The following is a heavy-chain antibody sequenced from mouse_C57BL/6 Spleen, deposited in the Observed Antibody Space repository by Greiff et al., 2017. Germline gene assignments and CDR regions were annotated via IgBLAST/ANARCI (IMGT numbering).Heavy chain of an antibody. D-gene: IGHD2-4*01. CDR3: AIYDYGLDY. V-gene: IGHV1-64*01. CDR1: GYTFTSYW. CDR2: IHPNSGST. Sequence: VQLQQPGAELVKPGASVKLSCKASGYTFTSYWMHWVKQRPGQGLEWIGMIHPNSGSTNYNEKFKGKATLTVAKSSSTAYMQLSSMTSDVSSVYYCAIYDYGLDYWGQGTTLTVSS. J-gene: IGHJ2*01.